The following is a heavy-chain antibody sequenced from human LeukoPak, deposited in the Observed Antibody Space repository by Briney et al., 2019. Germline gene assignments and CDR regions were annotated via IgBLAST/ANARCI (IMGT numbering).Heavy chain of an antibody. J-gene: IGHJ4*02. CDR1: GFTFSSYW. CDR2: IKEDGSQE. D-gene: IGHD1-26*01. CDR3: AREIPRGASHLDY. Sequence: GGSLRLSCAASGFTFSSYWMSWVRQAPGKGLEWVANIKEDGSQENYVDSVKGRFTISRDNAKNSLYLQMNSLRVEDTAVYSCAREIPRGASHLDYWGQGTLVTVSS. V-gene: IGHV3-7*01.